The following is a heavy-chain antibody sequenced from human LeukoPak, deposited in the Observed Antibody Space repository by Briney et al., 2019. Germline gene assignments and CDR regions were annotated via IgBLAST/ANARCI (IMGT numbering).Heavy chain of an antibody. D-gene: IGHD5-12*01. CDR1: GFTFSSYA. J-gene: IGHJ4*02. CDR3: AKGGGYDTRDHYCHY. CDR2: ISGSGENT. Sequence: GGSLRLSCAASGFTFSSYAMHWVRQAPGKGLEWVSAISGSGENTYYADSVKGRFSISRDNSKNTLYLQMNGLRAEDTTVYYCAKGGGYDTRDHYCHYWGQGTLVTVSS. V-gene: IGHV3-23*01.